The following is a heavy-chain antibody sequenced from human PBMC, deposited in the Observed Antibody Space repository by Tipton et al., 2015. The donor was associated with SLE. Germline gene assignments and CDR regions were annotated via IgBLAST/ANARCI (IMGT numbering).Heavy chain of an antibody. Sequence: GSLRLSCAASGFTFPSYWMSWVRQAPGKGLEWVANIKPDGSEGFYVESVKGRFTISRDNAQDSLYLQMNSLRAEDTAVYYCARGDFVGAAFVDAFDIWGQGTVVTVSS. J-gene: IGHJ3*02. D-gene: IGHD1-26*01. CDR2: IKPDGSEG. CDR1: GFTFPSYW. V-gene: IGHV3-7*01. CDR3: ARGDFVGAAFVDAFDI.